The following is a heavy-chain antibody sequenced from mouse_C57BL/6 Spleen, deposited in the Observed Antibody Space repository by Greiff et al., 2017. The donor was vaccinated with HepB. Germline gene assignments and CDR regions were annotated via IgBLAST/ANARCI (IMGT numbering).Heavy chain of an antibody. CDR3: ARGPLSLKAMDY. CDR1: GYTFTSYW. J-gene: IGHJ4*01. Sequence: VQLQQSGAELVKPGASVKLSCKASGYTFTSYWMHWVKQRPGQGLEWIGMIHPNSGSTNYNEKFKSKATLTVDKSSSTAYMQLSSLTSEDSAVYYCARGPLSLKAMDYWGQGTSVTVSS. CDR2: IHPNSGST. V-gene: IGHV1-64*01.